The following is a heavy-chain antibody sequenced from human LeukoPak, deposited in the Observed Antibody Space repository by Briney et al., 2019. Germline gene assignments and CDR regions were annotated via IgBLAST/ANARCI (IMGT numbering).Heavy chain of an antibody. Sequence: GGSLRLSCAASGFTFSSFAMIWVRQAPGKGLEWVSPISGSGGSTYYADSVKGRFTISRDNSKNTLYLQMNSLGAEDTAIYYCANEIRPNDYWGQGTLVTVSS. D-gene: IGHD6-6*01. V-gene: IGHV3-23*01. CDR1: GFTFSSFA. CDR3: ANEIRPNDY. CDR2: ISGSGGST. J-gene: IGHJ4*02.